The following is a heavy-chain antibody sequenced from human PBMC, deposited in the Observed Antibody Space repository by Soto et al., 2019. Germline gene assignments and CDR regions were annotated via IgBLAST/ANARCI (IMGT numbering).Heavy chain of an antibody. J-gene: IGHJ4*02. CDR2: INNDGSST. D-gene: IGHD3-22*01. CDR3: ASETHYYGSRGYRDY. CDR1: GFTFSNYW. V-gene: IGHV3-74*01. Sequence: EVQLVESGGGLVQPGGSLRLSCAASGFTFSNYWMHWVRQGPGKGLVWVSRINNDGSSTNYADSVKGRFTVFRDNAKNTVYLQMSSLRVEDTAVYYCASETHYYGSRGYRDYWGQGTLVTVSS.